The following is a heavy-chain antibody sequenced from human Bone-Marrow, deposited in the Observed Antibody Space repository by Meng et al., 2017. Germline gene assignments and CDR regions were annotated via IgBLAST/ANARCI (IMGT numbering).Heavy chain of an antibody. V-gene: IGHV5-51*01. CDR2: IYPGDSDT. CDR3: AIVCSIGGAYFDY. Sequence: GESLKISCKGSGYSFTSYWIGWVRQMPGKGLEWMGIIYPGDSDTRYSPSFQGQVTISADQSISTAYLQWSNLKASDTAMYYCAIVCSIGGAYFDYWGQGTLVTVSS. D-gene: IGHD5/OR15-5a*01. CDR1: GYSFTSYW. J-gene: IGHJ4*02.